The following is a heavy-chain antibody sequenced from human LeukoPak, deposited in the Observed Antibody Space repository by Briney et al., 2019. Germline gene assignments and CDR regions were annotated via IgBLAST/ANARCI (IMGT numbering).Heavy chain of an antibody. CDR1: GFTFSSYA. CDR3: ADVQQLNLGAFDI. D-gene: IGHD6-13*01. CDR2: ISGSGGST. V-gene: IGHV3-23*01. J-gene: IGHJ3*02. Sequence: PGGSLRLSCAASGFTFSSYAMSWVRQAPGKGLEWVSAISGSGGSTYYADSVKGRFTISRDNSKNTLYLQMNSLRAEDTAVYYCADVQQLNLGAFDIWGQGTMVTVSS.